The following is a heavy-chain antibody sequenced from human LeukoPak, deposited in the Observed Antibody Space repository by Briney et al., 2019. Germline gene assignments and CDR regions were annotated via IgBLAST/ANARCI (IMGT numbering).Heavy chain of an antibody. J-gene: IGHJ5*02. V-gene: IGHV3-33*01. CDR2: IWYDGSNK. Sequence: GGSLRLSCAASGFTFSSYGMHWVRQAPGKGLEWVAVIWYDGSNKYYADSVKGRFTISRDNSKNTLYLQMNSLRAEDTAVYYCARDRIVATITTNWFDPWGQGTLVTVSS. D-gene: IGHD5-12*01. CDR3: ARDRIVATITTNWFDP. CDR1: GFTFSSYG.